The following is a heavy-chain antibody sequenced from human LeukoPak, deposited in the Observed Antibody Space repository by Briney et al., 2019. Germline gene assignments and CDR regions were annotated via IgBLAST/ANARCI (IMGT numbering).Heavy chain of an antibody. Sequence: PGGSLRLSCAASGFSFSTYAMSWVRQAPGKGLEWVSGISSNSADTYYADSVKGRFRVSRDNSKSTLYLQMNSLGAEDTAVYYCASGTYRLGDYWGQGTLVAVSS. J-gene: IGHJ4*02. D-gene: IGHD3-10*01. CDR3: ASGTYRLGDY. CDR2: ISSNSADT. CDR1: GFSFSTYA. V-gene: IGHV3-23*01.